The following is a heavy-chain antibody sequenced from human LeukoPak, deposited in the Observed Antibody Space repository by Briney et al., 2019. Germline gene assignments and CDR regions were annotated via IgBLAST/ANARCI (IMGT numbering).Heavy chain of an antibody. CDR2: IYYSGST. CDR1: GGSISSYY. Sequence: SETLSLTCTVSGGSISSYYWSWIRQPPGKGLEWIGSIYYSGSTYYNPSLESRVTISVDTSKNQFSLKLSSVTAADTAVYYCARHSLQQWLVQGDWFDPWGQGTLVTVSS. V-gene: IGHV4-59*05. D-gene: IGHD6-19*01. J-gene: IGHJ5*02. CDR3: ARHSLQQWLVQGDWFDP.